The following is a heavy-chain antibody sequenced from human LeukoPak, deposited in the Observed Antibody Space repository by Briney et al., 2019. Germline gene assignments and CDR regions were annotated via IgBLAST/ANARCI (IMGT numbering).Heavy chain of an antibody. CDR2: IYYSGST. V-gene: IGHV4-59*01. D-gene: IGHD3-10*01. J-gene: IGHJ4*02. CDR1: GGSISNYY. CDR3: ARYGPGSYSFDY. Sequence: SETLSLTCTVSGGSISNYYWSWIRQPPGKGLEWIGYIYYSGSTNHNPSLKSRVTMSVDTSKNQFSLRLSSVTAGDTAVYYCARYGPGSYSFDYWGQGTLVTVSS.